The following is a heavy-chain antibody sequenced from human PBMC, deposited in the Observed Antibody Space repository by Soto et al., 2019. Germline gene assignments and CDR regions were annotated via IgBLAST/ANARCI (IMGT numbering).Heavy chain of an antibody. Sequence: SETLSLTYHVSGVPIDQYYWTWIRQSPGRGLEWIGYILHRGGTNYNPSLKSRVTISVDTSKNQFSLKLSSVTAADTAVYYCARDRPARASGYPLSPPYYYYVMDVWGQGTTVTVSS. CDR3: ARDRPARASGYPLSPPYYYYVMDV. V-gene: IGHV4-59*01. CDR1: GVPIDQYY. D-gene: IGHD5-12*01. J-gene: IGHJ6*02. CDR2: ILHRGGT.